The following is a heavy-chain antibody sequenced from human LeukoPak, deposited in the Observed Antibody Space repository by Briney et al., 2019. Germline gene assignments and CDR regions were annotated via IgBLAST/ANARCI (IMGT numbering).Heavy chain of an antibody. CDR3: AGDTAMVTSY. V-gene: IGHV4-39*02. J-gene: IGHJ4*02. CDR2: IYYSGST. Sequence: SETLSLTCAVSGGSISSSSYYWGWIRQPPGKGLEWIGSIYYSGSTYYNPSLKSRVTISVDTSKNQFSLKLSSVTAADTAVYYCAGDTAMVTSYWGQGTLVTVSS. D-gene: IGHD5-18*01. CDR1: GGSISSSSYY.